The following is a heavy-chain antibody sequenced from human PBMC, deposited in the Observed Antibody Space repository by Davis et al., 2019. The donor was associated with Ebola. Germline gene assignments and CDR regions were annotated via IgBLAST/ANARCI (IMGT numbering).Heavy chain of an antibody. CDR2: INPSGGST. Sequence: ASVKVSCKASGYTFTGYYMHWVRQAPGQGLEWMGIINPSGGSTSYAQKFQGRVTMTRDTSTSTVYMELRSLRSDDTAVYYCARPIYSSSWFGYAFDIWGQGTMVSVSS. CDR3: ARPIYSSSWFGYAFDI. V-gene: IGHV1-46*01. CDR1: GYTFTGYY. J-gene: IGHJ3*02. D-gene: IGHD6-13*01.